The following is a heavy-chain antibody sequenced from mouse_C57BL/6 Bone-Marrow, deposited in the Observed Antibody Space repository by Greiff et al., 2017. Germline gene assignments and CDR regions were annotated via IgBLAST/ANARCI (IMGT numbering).Heavy chain of an antibody. CDR3: AVGRPWCAY. CDR1: GYTFTDYY. V-gene: IGHV1-19*01. CDR2: INPYNGGT. J-gene: IGHJ3*01. Sequence: VQLKQSGPVLVKPGASVKMSCKASGYTFTDYYMNWVKQSHGKSLEWIGVINPYNGGTSYNQKFKGKATLTVDKSSSTAYMELNSLTSEDSAVYYGAVGRPWCAYWGQGTLVTVSA.